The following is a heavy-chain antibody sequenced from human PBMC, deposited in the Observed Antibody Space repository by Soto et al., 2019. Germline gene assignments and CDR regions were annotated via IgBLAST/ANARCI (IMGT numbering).Heavy chain of an antibody. J-gene: IGHJ6*04. CDR1: GGTFSSYA. D-gene: IGHD5-12*01. Sequence: ASVKVSCKASGGTFSSYAISWVRQAPGQGLEWMGGIIPIFGTANYAQKFQGRVTITADKSTSTAYMELSSLRSEDTAVYYCARDNILMATKNSREYYYYGMDVWCKGTTVTVSS. CDR2: IIPIFGTA. V-gene: IGHV1-69*06. CDR3: ARDNILMATKNSREYYYYGMDV.